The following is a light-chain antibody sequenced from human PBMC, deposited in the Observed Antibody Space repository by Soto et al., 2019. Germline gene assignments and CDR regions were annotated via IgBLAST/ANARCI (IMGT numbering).Light chain of an antibody. J-gene: IGLJ3*02. V-gene: IGLV2-14*01. CDR1: NSDLGSYDF. Sequence: QSALTQPASVSGSPGQSITISCTGTNSDLGSYDFVSWYQHHPGTAPKLILYKVSDRPSGVSSRFSGSKSDHTASLTISGLQAEDEGFYYCSSYTTSSTRVFGGGTKLTVL. CDR3: SSYTTSSTRV. CDR2: KVS.